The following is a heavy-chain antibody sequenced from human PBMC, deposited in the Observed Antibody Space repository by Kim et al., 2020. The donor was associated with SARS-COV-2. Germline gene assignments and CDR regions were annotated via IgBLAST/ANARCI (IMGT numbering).Heavy chain of an antibody. CDR3: ARGPYSSSGWFDP. Sequence: NPSLKSRVTMSVDTSKTQCSLKLSSVTAADPAVYYCARGPYSSSGWFDPWGQGTLVTVSS. D-gene: IGHD6-6*01. V-gene: IGHV4-4*07. J-gene: IGHJ5*02.